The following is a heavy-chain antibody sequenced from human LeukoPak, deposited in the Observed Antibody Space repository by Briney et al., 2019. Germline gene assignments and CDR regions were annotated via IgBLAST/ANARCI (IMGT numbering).Heavy chain of an antibody. V-gene: IGHV1-2*02. CDR3: ARDESL. CDR2: INPDNGGA. Sequence: EASVKVSCKASGYTFTGYYIHWVRQVPGQGLEWMGWINPDNGGAISAQKFQGRVTMTRDTSISTAYMELSRLRSDDTAVYYCARDESLWGQGTLVTVSS. CDR1: GYTFTGYY. J-gene: IGHJ4*02.